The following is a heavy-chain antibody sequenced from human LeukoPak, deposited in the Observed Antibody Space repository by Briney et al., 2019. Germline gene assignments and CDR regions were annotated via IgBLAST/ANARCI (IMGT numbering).Heavy chain of an antibody. V-gene: IGHV3-49*03. D-gene: IGHD6-13*01. Sequence: GGSLRLSCTASGFTFGDYAMSWFRQAPGKGLEWVGSIRSKIYGGTTEYAASVEGRFTISRDDSKSIAYLQMNSLKTEDTAVYYCTRRGIAAAGTEYWGQGTLVTVS. CDR3: TRRGIAAAGTEY. CDR1: GFTFGDYA. CDR2: IRSKIYGGTT. J-gene: IGHJ4*02.